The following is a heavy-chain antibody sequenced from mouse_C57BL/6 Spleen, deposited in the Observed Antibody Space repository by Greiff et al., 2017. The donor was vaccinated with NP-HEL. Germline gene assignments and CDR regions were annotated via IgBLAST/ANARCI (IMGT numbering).Heavy chain of an antibody. CDR1: GYAFSSSW. CDR3: AGGGAMDD. Sequence: VQLQQSGPELVKPGASVKISCKASGYAFSSSWMNWVKQRPGKGLEWIGRIYPGDGDTNYNGKFKGKATLTADKSSSTAYMQLSSLTSEDSAVYFCAGGGAMDDWGQGTSVTVSS. J-gene: IGHJ4*01. V-gene: IGHV1-82*01. CDR2: IYPGDGDT.